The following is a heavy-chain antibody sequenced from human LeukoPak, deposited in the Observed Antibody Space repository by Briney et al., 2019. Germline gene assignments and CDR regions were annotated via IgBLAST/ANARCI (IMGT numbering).Heavy chain of an antibody. Sequence: PGRSLRLSCAASGFTFSSYAMHWVRQAPGKGLEWVSAISGSGGSAYYADSVKGRFTISRDNSKNTLYLQMNSLRAEDTAVYYCAKISSGYDIFPHDAFDIWGQGTMVTVSS. V-gene: IGHV3-23*01. CDR3: AKISSGYDIFPHDAFDI. CDR1: GFTFSSYA. J-gene: IGHJ3*02. D-gene: IGHD3-9*01. CDR2: ISGSGGSA.